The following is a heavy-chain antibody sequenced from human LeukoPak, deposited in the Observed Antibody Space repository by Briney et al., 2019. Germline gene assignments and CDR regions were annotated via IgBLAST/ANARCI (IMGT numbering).Heavy chain of an antibody. Sequence: SDTLSLTCTVSGGSVSSTTYYWSWIRQPPGKGLEWIASINYSVSTYYNPSLKGRVTISVDTSENQFSLKLSSVTAADTAVYYCARYVVYGSGKYYFDYWGPGTLVTVSS. CDR3: ARYVVYGSGKYYFDY. D-gene: IGHD3-10*01. CDR2: INYSVST. CDR1: GGSVSSTTYY. J-gene: IGHJ4*02. V-gene: IGHV4-39*01.